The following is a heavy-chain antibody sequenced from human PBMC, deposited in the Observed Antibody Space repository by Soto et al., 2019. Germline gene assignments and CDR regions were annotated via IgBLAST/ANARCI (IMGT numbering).Heavy chain of an antibody. CDR1: GFTFDDYA. V-gene: IGHV3-9*01. CDR3: AKDTGTTRTNLFGY. D-gene: IGHD4-17*01. Sequence: EVQLVESGGDLAQPGRSLRLTCAASGFTFDDYAMHWVRQVPGKGLEWVSGISWNGDSIRYADSVKGRFTISRDNAKNALYLQMNSLRAEDTALYYCAKDTGTTRTNLFGYWGQGTLVTVSS. CDR2: ISWNGDSI. J-gene: IGHJ4*02.